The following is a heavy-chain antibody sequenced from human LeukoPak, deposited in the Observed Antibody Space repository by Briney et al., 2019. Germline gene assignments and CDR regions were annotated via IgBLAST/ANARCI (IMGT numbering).Heavy chain of an antibody. J-gene: IGHJ4*02. D-gene: IGHD2-2*01. V-gene: IGHV3-23*01. CDR2: VTGSGTNT. Sequence: GGSLRLSCAASGFNFTNYAMTWVRQAPGKGLEWVSAVTGSGTNTLYADSVKGRFTISRDNSKNMLYLEMNSLRVEDTAVYYCAKDRSSSTSCSNYWGRGTLVTVSS. CDR1: GFNFTNYA. CDR3: AKDRSSSTSCSNY.